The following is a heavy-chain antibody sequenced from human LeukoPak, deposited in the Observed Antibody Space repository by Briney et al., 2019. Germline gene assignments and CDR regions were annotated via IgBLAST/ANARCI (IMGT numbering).Heavy chain of an antibody. D-gene: IGHD7-27*01. CDR3: AKTWGSKGRRDYYFNY. CDR2: ISGSGGST. CDR1: GFTFSSYA. V-gene: IGHV3-23*01. Sequence: GGSLRLSCAASGFTFSSYAMSWVRQAPGKGLEWVSAISGSGGSTYYADSVKGRFTISRDNSKNTLYLKMNSLRAEDTAVYYCAKTWGSKGRRDYYFNYWGQGTLVTVSS. J-gene: IGHJ4*02.